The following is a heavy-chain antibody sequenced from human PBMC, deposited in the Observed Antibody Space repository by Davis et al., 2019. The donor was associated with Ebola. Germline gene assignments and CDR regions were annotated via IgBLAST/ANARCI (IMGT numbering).Heavy chain of an antibody. Sequence: GESLKISCAASGITFSDYHMSWVRQAPGKGLEWIAYMSTTGATRYDADSVKGRFIISRDNAKNSLYLQMNGLRVEDTAVYFCARDPPNAMPLYYMDVWGNGTTVIVSS. CDR2: MSTTGATR. V-gene: IGHV3-11*04. D-gene: IGHD2-2*01. CDR1: GITFSDYH. J-gene: IGHJ6*03. CDR3: ARDPPNAMPLYYMDV.